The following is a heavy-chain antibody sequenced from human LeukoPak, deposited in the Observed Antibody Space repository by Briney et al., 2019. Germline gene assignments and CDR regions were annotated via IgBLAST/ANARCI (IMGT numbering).Heavy chain of an antibody. V-gene: IGHV3-33*01. D-gene: IGHD1-26*01. CDR2: IWYDGSNK. J-gene: IGHJ4*02. Sequence: ARSLRLSCAASGFTFSSNGMHRVRHAPGKGLEWVAVIWYDGSNKYYADSVKGRFTISRDNSKNTLYLQMNSLRAEDTAVYYCARDVSGSLDYWGQGTLVTVSS. CDR1: GFTFSSNG. CDR3: ARDVSGSLDY.